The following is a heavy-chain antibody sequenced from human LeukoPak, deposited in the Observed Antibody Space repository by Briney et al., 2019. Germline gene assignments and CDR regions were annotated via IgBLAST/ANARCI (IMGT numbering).Heavy chain of an antibody. J-gene: IGHJ6*03. CDR3: ARDWGGVVYEFFAIDYYYCYLDV. D-gene: IGHD2-8*02. Sequence: SQTLSLTPTVSGGAISSGSYYWSWIRQPAGNGLEWIGRIYTSGSPKYNPSLKDRLNLSTDPSKNHFSLYLHSPPAPDTAVYYCARDWGGVVYEFFAIDYYYCYLDVWGKGTTVTVSS. V-gene: IGHV4-61*02. CDR2: IYTSGSP. CDR1: GGAISSGSYY.